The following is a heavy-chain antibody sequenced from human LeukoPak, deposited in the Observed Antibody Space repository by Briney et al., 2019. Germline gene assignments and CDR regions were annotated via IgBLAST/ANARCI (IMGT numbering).Heavy chain of an antibody. CDR3: ARDRFGSFDFWSGYYGGGLFDY. J-gene: IGHJ4*02. CDR1: GFTFDDYA. Sequence: PGGSLRLSCAASGFTFDDYAMHWVRQAPGKGLEWVSLISWDGGSTYYADSVKGRFTISRDNAKNSLYLQMNSLRAEDTAVYYCARDRFGSFDFWSGYYGGGLFDYWGQGTLVTVSS. D-gene: IGHD3-3*01. CDR2: ISWDGGST. V-gene: IGHV3-43D*03.